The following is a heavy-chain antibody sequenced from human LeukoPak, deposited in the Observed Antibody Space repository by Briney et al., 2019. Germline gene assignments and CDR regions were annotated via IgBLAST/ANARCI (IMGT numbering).Heavy chain of an antibody. Sequence: SETLSLTCTVSGFSISGGYYWGWIRQPPGKGLEWIGSIYYSGSTYYNPSLKSRVTISVDTSKNQFSLKLSSVTAADTAVYYCARTRYYYNSRSYGAPYYFDYWGQGTLVTVSS. V-gene: IGHV4-38-2*02. D-gene: IGHD3-10*01. CDR3: ARTRYYYNSRSYGAPYYFDY. CDR1: GFSISGGYY. J-gene: IGHJ4*02. CDR2: IYYSGST.